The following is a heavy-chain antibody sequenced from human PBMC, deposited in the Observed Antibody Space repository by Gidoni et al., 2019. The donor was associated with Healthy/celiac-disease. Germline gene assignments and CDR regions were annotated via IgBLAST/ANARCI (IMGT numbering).Heavy chain of an antibody. CDR2: INHSGST. CDR1: GGFFSGYY. V-gene: IGHV4-34*01. J-gene: IGHJ6*02. Sequence: QVQLQQWGAGLLKPSETLSLTCAVYGGFFSGYYWSWIRQPPGKGLEWIGEINHSGSTNYNPSLKSRVTISVDTSKNQFSLKLSSVTAADTAVYYCARADDSSNDYYYYGMDVWGQGTTVTVSS. D-gene: IGHD6-13*01. CDR3: ARADDSSNDYYYYGMDV.